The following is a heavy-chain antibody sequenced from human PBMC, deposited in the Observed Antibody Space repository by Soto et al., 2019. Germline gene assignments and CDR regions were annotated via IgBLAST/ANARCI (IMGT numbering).Heavy chain of an antibody. CDR3: AADRVLRYFDWLPGFDY. Sequence: SVKLSCKACGFTFTSSAMQWVRQARKQRLEWIGWIVVGSGNTNYAQKFQERVTITRDMSTSTAYMELSSLRSEDTAVYYCAADRVLRYFDWLPGFDYWGQGTLVTVSS. J-gene: IGHJ4*02. CDR2: IVVGSGNT. CDR1: GFTFTSSA. V-gene: IGHV1-58*02. D-gene: IGHD3-9*01.